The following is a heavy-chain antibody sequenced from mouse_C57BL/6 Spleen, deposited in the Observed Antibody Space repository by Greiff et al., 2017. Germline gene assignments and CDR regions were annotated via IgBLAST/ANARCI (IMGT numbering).Heavy chain of an antibody. J-gene: IGHJ4*01. CDR1: GFSLTSYG. V-gene: IGHV2-5*01. Sequence: VHLVESGPGLVQPSQSLSITCTVSGFSLTSYGVHWVRQSPGKGLEWLGVIWRGGSTDYNAAFMSRLSITKDNSKSQVFFKMNSLQADDTAIYYCAKNSLYGNAMDYWGQGTSVTVSS. D-gene: IGHD6-1*01. CDR2: IWRGGST. CDR3: AKNSLYGNAMDY.